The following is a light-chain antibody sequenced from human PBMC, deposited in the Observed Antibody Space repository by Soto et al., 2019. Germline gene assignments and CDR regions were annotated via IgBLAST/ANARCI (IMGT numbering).Light chain of an antibody. CDR2: DAS. J-gene: IGKJ5*01. CDR1: QSVGTS. V-gene: IGKV3-11*01. CDR3: QPRGICPRIT. Sequence: EIVLTQSPATLSLSPGERATLSCRASQSVGTSLAWYRQKPGQAPRLLIYDASSRATGVPARFRGSVSVTHFTLTISRLDPEDCAGYYCQPRGICPRITFGQQTPLDIK.